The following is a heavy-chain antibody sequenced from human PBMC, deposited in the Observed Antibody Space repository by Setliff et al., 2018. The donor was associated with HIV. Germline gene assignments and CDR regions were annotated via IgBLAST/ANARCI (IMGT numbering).Heavy chain of an antibody. CDR2: ITSSGTTT. CDR1: GFSFSDYY. CDR3: ARDPGVGSMGQDAFDI. D-gene: IGHD1-26*01. J-gene: IGHJ3*02. Sequence: GGSLRLSCAASGFSFSDYYMTWVRQAPGRGLEWVSYITSSGTTTLYGDSMRGRFTASRDNAESSMYLQMNNLRAEDTAVYYCARDPGVGSMGQDAFDIWGQGTMVTVSS. V-gene: IGHV3-11*04.